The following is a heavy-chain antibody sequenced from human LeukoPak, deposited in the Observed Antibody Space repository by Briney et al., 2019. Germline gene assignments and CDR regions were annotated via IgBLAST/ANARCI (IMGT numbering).Heavy chain of an antibody. Sequence: PSETLSLTCTVSGGSISSYYWSWIRQPPGKGLEWSGYIYYSGSTNYNPSLKSRVTISVDTSKNQFSLQLSSVTAADTAVYYCARASDFWSGYRDGGRYFDYWGQGTLVTVSS. CDR1: GGSISSYY. J-gene: IGHJ4*02. V-gene: IGHV4-59*01. CDR2: IYYSGST. CDR3: ARASDFWSGYRDGGRYFDY. D-gene: IGHD3-3*01.